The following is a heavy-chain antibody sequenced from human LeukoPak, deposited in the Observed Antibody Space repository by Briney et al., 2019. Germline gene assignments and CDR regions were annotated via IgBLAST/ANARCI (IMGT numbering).Heavy chain of an antibody. CDR2: IWYDGSNK. J-gene: IGHJ4*02. CDR1: GFIFSNAW. D-gene: IGHD1-1*01. CDR3: ARFTTTNC. Sequence: GGSLRLSCAASGFIFSNAWMSWVRQAPGKGLEWVGVIWYDGSNKYYADTVKGRFTISRDNSKNTLFLQMNSLRAEDTAVYYWARFTTTNCWGQGTLVTVSS. V-gene: IGHV3-33*08.